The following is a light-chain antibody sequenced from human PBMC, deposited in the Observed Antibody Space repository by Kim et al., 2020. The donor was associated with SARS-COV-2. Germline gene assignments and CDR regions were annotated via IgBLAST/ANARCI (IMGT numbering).Light chain of an antibody. J-gene: IGLJ2*01. V-gene: IGLV2-23*02. CDR2: EVT. Sequence: QSALTQPASVSGSPGQSITISCTGSSSDVGSYNLVSWYQQHPGKAPKLIIYEVTERPSGVSNRFSGSKSGNTASLTISGLQAEDEADYYCCSYAGSSTLIFGGGTQLTVL. CDR3: CSYAGSSTLI. CDR1: SSDVGSYNL.